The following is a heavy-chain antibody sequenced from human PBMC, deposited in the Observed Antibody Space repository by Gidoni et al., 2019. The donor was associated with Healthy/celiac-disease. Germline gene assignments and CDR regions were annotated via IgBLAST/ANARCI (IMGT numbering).Heavy chain of an antibody. CDR2: SSAYNGNT. CDR1: GYTFTRYG. D-gene: IGHD3-10*01. CDR3: ARADYYGSGSYLFPYYYGMDV. J-gene: IGHJ6*02. Sequence: QVQLVQSGAEVKKPGASVKVSCTASGYTFTRYGIRWVRQAPGKGLEGMGWSSAYNGNTKYAQKLQGRVTMTTDTATRTAYMELRSLRSEDTAGYYCARADYYGSGSYLFPYYYGMDVWGQGTTVTVSS. V-gene: IGHV1-18*01.